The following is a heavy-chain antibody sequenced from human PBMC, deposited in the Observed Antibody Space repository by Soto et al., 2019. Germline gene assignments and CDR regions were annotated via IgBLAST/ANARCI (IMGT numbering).Heavy chain of an antibody. V-gene: IGHV4-31*03. CDR1: GGSISSGGYY. CDR2: IYYSGST. CDR3: ARHIWFGELSPIWYFDL. D-gene: IGHD3-10*01. Sequence: QVQLQESGPGLVKPSQTLSLTCTVSGGSISSGGYYWSWIRQHPGKGLEWIGYIYYSGSTYYNPSLKSRVTMLVDTSKNQFSLKLSSVTAAYTAVYYCARHIWFGELSPIWYFDLWGRGTLVTVSS. J-gene: IGHJ2*01.